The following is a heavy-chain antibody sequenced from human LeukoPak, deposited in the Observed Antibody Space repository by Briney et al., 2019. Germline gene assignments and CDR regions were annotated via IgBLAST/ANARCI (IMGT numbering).Heavy chain of an antibody. J-gene: IGHJ5*02. V-gene: IGHV4-31*03. CDR2: IYHNGNT. CDR1: GGSMTSGGHY. CDR3: ARSYGAIAGFVNWFDP. D-gene: IGHD2-15*01. Sequence: SETLSLTCTVSGGSMTSGGHYWSWIRQHPGKGLEWIGYIYHNGNTYYNPSLKSRLIISVDTSKNQFSLNLNSVTAADTAVYYCARSYGAIAGFVNWFDPWGQGTLVTVSS.